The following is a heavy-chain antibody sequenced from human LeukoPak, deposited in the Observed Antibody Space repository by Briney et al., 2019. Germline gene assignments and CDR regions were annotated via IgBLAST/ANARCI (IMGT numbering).Heavy chain of an antibody. J-gene: IGHJ4*02. D-gene: IGHD5-24*01. Sequence: GASVKVSCKASGYTFTSYAMHWVRQAPGQTLQWLGWINAANGCTKYSQEFQGRVTITRDTSASTAYMDLSSLRSEDMAVYYCAIRDGYRDYWGQGTLVTVSS. CDR3: AIRDGYRDY. V-gene: IGHV1-3*03. CDR2: INAANGCT. CDR1: GYTFTSYA.